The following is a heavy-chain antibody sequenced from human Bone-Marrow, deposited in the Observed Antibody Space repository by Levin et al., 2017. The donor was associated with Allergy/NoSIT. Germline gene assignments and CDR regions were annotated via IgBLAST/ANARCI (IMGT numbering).Heavy chain of an antibody. CDR3: AKDTECWTGYQDGDY. Sequence: GGSLRLSCAASGFTFDLNGMHWVRQAPGKGLEWVAVISYDGSNQYYADSVKGRFIISRDNSKNTLYLQMNSLIAEDMAFFYFAKDTECWTGYQDGDYWGQGKLVTVSS. D-gene: IGHD3/OR15-3a*01. V-gene: IGHV3-30*18. CDR1: GFTFDLNG. J-gene: IGHJ4*02. CDR2: ISYDGSNQ.